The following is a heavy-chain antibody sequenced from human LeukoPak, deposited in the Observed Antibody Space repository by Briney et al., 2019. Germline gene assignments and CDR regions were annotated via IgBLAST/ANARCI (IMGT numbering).Heavy chain of an antibody. D-gene: IGHD4-23*01. V-gene: IGHV1-46*01. Sequence: ASVKVSCKASGYTFTSYYMHWVRQAPGQGLEWMGIINPSGGSTSYAQKSQGRVTMTRDMSTSTVYMELSSLRSEDAAVYYCAGAFYGGNSIYYYYYMDVWGRGTTVTVSS. J-gene: IGHJ6*03. CDR1: GYTFTSYY. CDR3: AGAFYGGNSIYYYYYMDV. CDR2: INPSGGST.